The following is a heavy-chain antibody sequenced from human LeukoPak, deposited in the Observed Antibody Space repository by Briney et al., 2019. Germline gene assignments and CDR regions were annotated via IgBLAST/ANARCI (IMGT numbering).Heavy chain of an antibody. Sequence: GGSLRLSCAASGFTVSSNYMSWVRQAPGKGLEWVSAIRGSGGITYYADSVKGRFAISRDNSKNMLYLQMSSLRGEDTAIYYCAKVLLLADYYDSSGYYFSAFDIWGQGTMVTVSS. J-gene: IGHJ3*02. V-gene: IGHV3-23*01. CDR2: IRGSGGIT. CDR3: AKVLLLADYYDSSGYYFSAFDI. CDR1: GFTVSSNY. D-gene: IGHD3-22*01.